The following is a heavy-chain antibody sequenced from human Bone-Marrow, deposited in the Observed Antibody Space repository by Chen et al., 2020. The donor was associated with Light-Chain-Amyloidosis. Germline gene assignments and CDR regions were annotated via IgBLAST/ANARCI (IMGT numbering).Heavy chain of an antibody. D-gene: IGHD5-12*01. Sequence: EVQMEQSGPAEKKPGESLKISCKGPGYTFPNYWIGWVRQMPGKGLEWMGVIYPDDSDARYSPSFEGQVTISADKSITTAYLQWRSLKASDTAMYYCARRRDGYNFDYWGQGTLVTVSS. CDR3: ARRRDGYNFDY. CDR2: IYPDDSDA. V-gene: IGHV5-51*01. CDR1: GYTFPNYW. J-gene: IGHJ4*02.